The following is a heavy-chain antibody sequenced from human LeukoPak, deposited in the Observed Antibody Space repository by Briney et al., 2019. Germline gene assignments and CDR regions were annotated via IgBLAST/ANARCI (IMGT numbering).Heavy chain of an antibody. D-gene: IGHD5-24*01. V-gene: IGHV4-61*02. CDR1: GGSISSDSYYY. Sequence: PSQTLSLTCTVSGGSISSDSYYYWSWIRQPAGKGLEWIGRIYSSGSTNYNPSLKSRVTISVDSSKNQFSLKLSSVTAADTAVYYCARANARHGYNFGDYWGQGTLVTVSS. J-gene: IGHJ4*02. CDR3: ARANARHGYNFGDY. CDR2: IYSSGST.